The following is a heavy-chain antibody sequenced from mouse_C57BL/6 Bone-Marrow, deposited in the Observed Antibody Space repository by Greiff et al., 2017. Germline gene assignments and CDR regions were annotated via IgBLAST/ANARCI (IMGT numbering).Heavy chain of an antibody. D-gene: IGHD2-3*01. CDR1: GFTFSDYY. V-gene: IGHV5-12*01. CDR2: ISNGGGST. CDR3: ARRGADAIGGMDY. Sequence: EVKVEESGGGLVQPGGSLKLSCAASGFTFSDYYMYWVRQTPEKRLEWVAYISNGGGSTYYPDTVKGRFTISRDNAKNTLYLQMSRLKSEDTAMYYCARRGADAIGGMDYWGQGTSVTVSS. J-gene: IGHJ4*01.